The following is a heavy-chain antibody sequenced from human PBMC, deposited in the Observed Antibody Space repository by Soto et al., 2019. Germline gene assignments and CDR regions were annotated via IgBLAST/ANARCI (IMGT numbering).Heavy chain of an antibody. Sequence: QVQLVQSGAEVKKPGSSVKVSCKASGGTFSSCTISWVRQAPGQGLEWMGRIIPILGIANYAQKFQGRVTITADKSTSTAYMELSSLRSEDTAVYYCASGDYDFWSGYPYWGQGTLVTVSS. J-gene: IGHJ4*02. CDR1: GGTFSSCT. CDR2: IIPILGIA. D-gene: IGHD3-3*01. CDR3: ASGDYDFWSGYPY. V-gene: IGHV1-69*02.